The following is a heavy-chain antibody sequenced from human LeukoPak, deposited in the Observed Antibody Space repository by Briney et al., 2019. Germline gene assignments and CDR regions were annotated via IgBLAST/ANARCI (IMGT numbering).Heavy chain of an antibody. V-gene: IGHV3-23*01. CDR1: GFTFSSYA. J-gene: IGHJ4*02. Sequence: QTGGSLRLSCAGSGFTFSSYATSWVRQAPGKGLEWVSAISGSGVSTYYADSVKGRFTISRDNSKNTLYLQMNSLRAEDTAVYYCAKVGNYGSGYYFDYWGQGTLVTVSS. CDR3: AKVGNYGSGYYFDY. D-gene: IGHD3-10*01. CDR2: ISGSGVST.